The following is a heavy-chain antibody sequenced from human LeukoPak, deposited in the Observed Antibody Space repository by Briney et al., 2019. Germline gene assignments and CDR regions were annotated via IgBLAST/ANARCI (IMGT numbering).Heavy chain of an antibody. CDR3: ARGPPMGYHTYYDFWSANTWFDP. CDR1: GFTFSSYW. Sequence: GGSLRLSCAASGFTFSSYWLRWVRHAPGKGLVWVSRVNSDGSSTSYADSVKGRVSISRDNAKNTLYLQMNSLTAEETPVYNCARGPPMGYHTYYDFWSANTWFDPWGQGTLVTVSS. CDR2: VNSDGSST. D-gene: IGHD3-3*01. V-gene: IGHV3-74*01. J-gene: IGHJ5*02.